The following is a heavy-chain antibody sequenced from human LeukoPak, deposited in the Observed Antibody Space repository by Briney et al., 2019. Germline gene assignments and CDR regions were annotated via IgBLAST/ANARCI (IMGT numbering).Heavy chain of an antibody. D-gene: IGHD5-12*01. CDR2: INGDGIST. J-gene: IGHJ4*02. CDR1: GFTFSNYW. CDR3: ARGSYSGYDY. V-gene: IGHV3-74*01. Sequence: PGGSLRLSCAASGFTFSNYWMHWVRHAPGKGLVWVSRINGDGISTGYADPVKGRFTVSRDNAKKTLYLQMNSLRAEDTAVYYCARGSYSGYDYWGQGTLVTVSS.